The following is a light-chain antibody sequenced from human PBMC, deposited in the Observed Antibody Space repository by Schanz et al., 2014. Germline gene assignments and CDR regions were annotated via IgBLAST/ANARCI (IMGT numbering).Light chain of an antibody. Sequence: EIVLTQSPATLSLSPGERATLSCRASQSVSSYLAWYQQKPGQAPRLLIYGASSRAAGIPERFSGSGSGTAFTLTISSLQSEDFAVYYCQQYDNWWTFGPGTKVEVK. CDR1: QSVSSY. CDR2: GAS. CDR3: QQYDNWWT. J-gene: IGKJ1*01. V-gene: IGKV3D-15*01.